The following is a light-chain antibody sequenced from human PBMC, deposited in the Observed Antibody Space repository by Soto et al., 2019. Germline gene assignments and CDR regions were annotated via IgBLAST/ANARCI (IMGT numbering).Light chain of an antibody. CDR3: QQYYSTLT. J-gene: IGKJ4*01. CDR2: GAS. Sequence: EIVLTQSPATLSVSPWERATLSCRASQSVSSNLAWYQQKPGQAPRLLIYGASTRATGIPARFSGSGSGTDFTLTISSLQAEDVAVYYCQQYYSTLTFGGGTKVDIK. V-gene: IGKV3-15*01. CDR1: QSVSSN.